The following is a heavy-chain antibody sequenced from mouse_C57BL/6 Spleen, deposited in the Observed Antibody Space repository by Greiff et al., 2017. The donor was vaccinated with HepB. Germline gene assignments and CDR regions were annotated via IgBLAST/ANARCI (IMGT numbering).Heavy chain of an antibody. CDR1: GYTFTSYW. D-gene: IGHD1-1*01. V-gene: IGHV1-64*01. CDR2: IHPNSGST. CDR3: ARMGYGSSYGENY. Sequence: VQLQQPGAELVKPGASVKLSCKASGYTFTSYWMHWVKQRPGQGLEWIGMIHPNSGSTNYNEKFKSKATLTVDKSSSTAYMQLSSLTSEDSAVYYCARMGYGSSYGENYWGQGTTLTVSS. J-gene: IGHJ2*01.